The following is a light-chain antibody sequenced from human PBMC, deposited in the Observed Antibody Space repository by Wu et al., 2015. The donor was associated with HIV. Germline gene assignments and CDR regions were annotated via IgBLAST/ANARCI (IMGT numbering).Light chain of an antibody. CDR1: QSISSTY. CDR3: QHYGSLWSS. CDR2: AAS. Sequence: EIVLTQSPGTLSLSPGERATLSCRASQSISSTYLAWYQQKPGQAPRLLIYAASSREDGIPDRFSGSGSGTDFTLTISRVEPEDLAVNHCQHYGSLWSSFGQGTKLEIK. J-gene: IGKJ2*03. V-gene: IGKV3-20*01.